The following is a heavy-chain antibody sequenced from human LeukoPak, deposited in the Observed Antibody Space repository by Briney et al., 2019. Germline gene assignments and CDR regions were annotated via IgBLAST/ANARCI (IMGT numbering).Heavy chain of an antibody. J-gene: IGHJ5*02. Sequence: PSETLSLTCAVSSGSISSSNWWSWVRQPPGKGLEWIGYIYYTGNTNYNPSLKSRVTISVDTSKNQFSLKLSSVTAADTAVYYCARDRLQLQSWGQGTLVTVSS. V-gene: IGHV4-4*02. D-gene: IGHD1-1*01. CDR2: IYYTGNT. CDR1: SGSISSSNW. CDR3: ARDRLQLQS.